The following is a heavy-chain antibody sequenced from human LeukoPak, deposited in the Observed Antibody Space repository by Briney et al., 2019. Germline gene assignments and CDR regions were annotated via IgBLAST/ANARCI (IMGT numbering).Heavy chain of an antibody. D-gene: IGHD3-10*01. J-gene: IGHJ4*02. CDR2: INWSGGST. CDR3: ARAPITRPFYFDY. V-gene: IGHV3-20*04. CDR1: GFAFDEHG. Sequence: GGSLRLSCTASGFAFDEHGMSWVRKVPGKGLEWVSGINWSGGSTGYSDPLRGRLTISRDNAKNSLYLQMDSLRAEDTALYYCARAPITRPFYFDYWGQGTLVTVSS.